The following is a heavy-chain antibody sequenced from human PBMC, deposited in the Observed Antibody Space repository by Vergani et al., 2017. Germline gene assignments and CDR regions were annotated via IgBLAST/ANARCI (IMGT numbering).Heavy chain of an antibody. CDR2: ISGSGGST. CDR1: GFTFSSYG. CDR3: AREPHYGDYWGGFDP. Sequence: VQLVESGGGVVQPGRSLRLSCAASGFTFSSYGMSWVRQAPGKGLEWGSAISGSGGSTYYADSVKGRFTISRDNSKNTLYLQMNSLRAEDTAVYYCAREPHYGDYWGGFDPWGQGTLVTVSS. D-gene: IGHD4-17*01. V-gene: IGHV3-23*04. J-gene: IGHJ5*02.